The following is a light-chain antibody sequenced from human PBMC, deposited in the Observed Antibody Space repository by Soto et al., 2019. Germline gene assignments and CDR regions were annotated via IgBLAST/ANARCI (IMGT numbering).Light chain of an antibody. CDR1: QSVSSN. CDR2: DAS. V-gene: IGKV3-11*01. J-gene: IGKJ5*01. CDR3: QQRRNWPSIT. Sequence: EILMTQSAVTVSVSPGERSTLSCRASQSVSSNLAWYQQPPGQAPHLLIHDASNRATGIPVRFSGSGAGTDFTLTISSLEPEDSAVYYCQQRRNWPSITVGPGTRLDIK.